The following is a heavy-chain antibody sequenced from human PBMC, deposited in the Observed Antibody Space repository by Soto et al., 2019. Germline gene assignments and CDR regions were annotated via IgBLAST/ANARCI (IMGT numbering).Heavy chain of an antibody. D-gene: IGHD3-3*01. CDR2: INPNSGGT. V-gene: IGHV1-2*02. CDR3: ARERLRFLEWLLYFHGMDV. J-gene: IGHJ6*02. CDR1: GYTFTGYY. Sequence: SVKVSCKASGYTFTGYYMHWVRQAPGQGLEWMGWINPNSGGTNYAQKFQGRVTMTRDTSISTAYMELSRLRSDDTAVYYCARERLRFLEWLLYFHGMDVWGQGTTVTVSS.